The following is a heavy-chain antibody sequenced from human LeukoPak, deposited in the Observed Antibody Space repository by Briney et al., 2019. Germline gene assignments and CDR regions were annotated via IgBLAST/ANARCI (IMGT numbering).Heavy chain of an antibody. J-gene: IGHJ4*02. CDR2: IYHSGST. D-gene: IGHD3-22*01. CDR1: GGSISSSDW. CDR3: AREGYYDSSGYYRYYFDS. Sequence: PSETLSLTCAVSGGSISSSDWWSWVRQPPGRGLEWIGEIYHSGSTNCNPSLKSRVTILVDKSRNQFSLKLSNVTAADTAVYYCAREGYYDSSGYYRYYFDSWGQGTLVTVSS. V-gene: IGHV4-4*02.